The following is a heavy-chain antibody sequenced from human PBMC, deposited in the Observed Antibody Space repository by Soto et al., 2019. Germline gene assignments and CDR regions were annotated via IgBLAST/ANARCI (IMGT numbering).Heavy chain of an antibody. V-gene: IGHV1-2*04. D-gene: IGHD2-2*01. CDR2: VNPNSGGT. CDR3: ARGRLPKQSSTSRSYGMDV. Sequence: ASVKVSCKASGYTFTGYYMHWVRQAPGQGLEWMGWVNPNSGGTNYAQKFQGWVTMTRDTSISTAYMELSRPRSDDTAVYYCARGRLPKQSSTSRSYGMDVWGQGTTVTVSS. CDR1: GYTFTGYY. J-gene: IGHJ6*02.